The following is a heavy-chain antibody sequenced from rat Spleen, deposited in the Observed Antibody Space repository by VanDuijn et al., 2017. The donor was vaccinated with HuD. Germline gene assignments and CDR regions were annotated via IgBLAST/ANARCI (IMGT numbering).Heavy chain of an antibody. J-gene: IGHJ1*01. Sequence: EVQLQESGPGLVKPSQSLSLTCSVTGYSIPSSYRWNWIRKFPGNKLEWMGYINGAGTTNYNPSLKSRISITRDTSKNQFFLQVNSVTTEDTATYFCARWDYYSPRWYFDFWGPGTMVTVSS. D-gene: IGHD1-1*01. CDR3: ARWDYYSPRWYFDF. V-gene: IGHV3-3*01. CDR1: GYSIPSSYR. CDR2: INGAGTT.